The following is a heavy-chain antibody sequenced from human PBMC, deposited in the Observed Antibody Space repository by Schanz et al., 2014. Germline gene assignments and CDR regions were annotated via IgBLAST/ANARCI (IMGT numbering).Heavy chain of an antibody. J-gene: IGHJ5*01. Sequence: QVQLVQSGAEVKKPGASVKVSCKASGYTFTDYGVIWVRQAPGQGLEWMGMIDPRGASTTYAQKFQGRLSLTGDMSTSTLYLELRSLTSEDTAVYYCARNYEWFESWGQGTLVTVSS. D-gene: IGHD3-16*01. CDR2: IDPRGAST. CDR3: ARNYEWFES. CDR1: GYTFTDYG. V-gene: IGHV1-46*03.